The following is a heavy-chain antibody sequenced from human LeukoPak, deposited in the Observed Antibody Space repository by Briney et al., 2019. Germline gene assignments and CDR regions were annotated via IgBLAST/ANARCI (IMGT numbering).Heavy chain of an antibody. CDR2: IYYSGRT. V-gene: IGHV4-59*01. J-gene: IGHJ3*02. CDR3: AREDSGNSDDSLDI. Sequence: SETLSLTCSVSGGSISSYYWSWIRQPPGKGLEWIGYIYYSGRTNYSPSLKSRVTISVDTSKNQFSLRLSSVTAADTAVYYCAREDSGNSDDSLDIWGQGTMVTVSS. CDR1: GGSISSYY. D-gene: IGHD4-23*01.